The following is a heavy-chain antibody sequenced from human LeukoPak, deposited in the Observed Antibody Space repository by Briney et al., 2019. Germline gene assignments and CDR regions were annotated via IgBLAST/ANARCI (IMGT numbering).Heavy chain of an antibody. V-gene: IGHV3-30*02. Sequence: GGPLRLSCAASGFTFGSYGMHWVRQAPGKGLEWVTFIQYDGSNKYYADSVKGRFTVSGDNSKNTLYLQMSSLRAEDTAVYYCAEDYGGNLGQGTLVTVSS. CDR2: IQYDGSNK. J-gene: IGHJ4*02. CDR3: AEDYGGN. CDR1: GFTFGSYG. D-gene: IGHD4-23*01.